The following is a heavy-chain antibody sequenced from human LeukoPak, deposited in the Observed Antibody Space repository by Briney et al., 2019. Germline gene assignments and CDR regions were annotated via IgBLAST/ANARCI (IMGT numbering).Heavy chain of an antibody. D-gene: IGHD1-1*01. V-gene: IGHV3-33*07. J-gene: IGHJ4*02. CDR2: IWFDGSNK. CDR3: VRDPSGSGFAFDS. Sequence: GGSLRLSCAASGFIFSNDAMYWVRQAPGKGLEWVAFIWFDGSNKHYADSVKGRFTISRDNSEDTLYLQMNSLRAEDTAVYYCVRDPSGSGFAFDSWGQGALVAVS. CDR1: GFIFSNDA.